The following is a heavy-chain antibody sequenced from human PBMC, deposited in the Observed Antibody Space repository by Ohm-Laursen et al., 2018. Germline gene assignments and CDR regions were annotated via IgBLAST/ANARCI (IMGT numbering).Heavy chain of an antibody. CDR2: ISGSGDST. CDR1: GFTFTNYA. D-gene: IGHD4-11*01. CDR3: TRDSHDYTNYNY. Sequence: SLRLSCAASGFTFTNYAMNWVRQAPGKGLEWVSAISGSGDSTYYADSVKGRFTISRDNSKNTLSLQMNSLRAEDTAVYYCTRDSHDYTNYNYWGQGTQVTVSS. J-gene: IGHJ4*02. V-gene: IGHV3-23*01.